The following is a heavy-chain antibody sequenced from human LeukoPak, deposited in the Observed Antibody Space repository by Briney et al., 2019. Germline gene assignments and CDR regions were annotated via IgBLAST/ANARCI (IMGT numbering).Heavy chain of an antibody. J-gene: IGHJ3*02. CDR1: GYTFTGYY. Sequence: ASVKVSCKASGYTFTGYYMHWVRQAPGQGLEWMGWINPNSGGTNYAQKFQGRVTMTRDTSISTAYMELSRLRSDDTAVYYCARDQGRSSGAFDIWGQGTMVTVSS. CDR3: ARDQGRSSGAFDI. CDR2: INPNSGGT. D-gene: IGHD3-10*01. V-gene: IGHV1-2*02.